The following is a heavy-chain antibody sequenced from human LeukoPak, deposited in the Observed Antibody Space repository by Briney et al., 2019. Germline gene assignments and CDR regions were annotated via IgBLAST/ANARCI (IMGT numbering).Heavy chain of an antibody. CDR1: GGSISSSNW. CDR3: ARAPLLSLIQLWSHGTWFDP. CDR2: IYHSGST. Sequence: SGTLSLTCAVSGGSISSSNWWSWVRQPPGKGLEWIGEIYHSGSTNYNPSLKSRVTISVDKSKNQFSLKLRSLYVAVTAVYSWARAPLLSLIQLWSHGTWFDPWGQGTLVTVSP. D-gene: IGHD5-18*01. V-gene: IGHV4-4*02. J-gene: IGHJ5*02.